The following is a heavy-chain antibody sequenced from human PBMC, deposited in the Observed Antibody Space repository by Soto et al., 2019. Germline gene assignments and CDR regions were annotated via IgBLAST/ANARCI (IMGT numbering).Heavy chain of an antibody. CDR1: GYMFTKSA. Sequence: ASVKVSCKASGYMFTKSAMHWVRQAPGQRLEWMGWISGDSGNTKYSPKLQDRVTITRETSASTAYMELSSLRSEDTALYYCARDGVAAGNINFDYWGQGTMVTVSS. CDR2: ISGDSGNT. J-gene: IGHJ4*01. CDR3: ARDGVAAGNINFDY. D-gene: IGHD6-25*01. V-gene: IGHV1-3*01.